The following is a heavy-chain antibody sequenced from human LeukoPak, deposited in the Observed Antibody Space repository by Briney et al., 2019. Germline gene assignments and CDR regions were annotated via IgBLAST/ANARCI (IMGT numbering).Heavy chain of an antibody. CDR3: ARLPGPTGQLNWIDP. V-gene: IGHV4-39*01. CDR2: ITYSGST. Sequence: KPSETLSLTCTVSGGSISGSTYYWGWIRQPPGRGLEWIASITYSGSTYYNPSLRSRVTISVDTSKNQFSLKLTSVTAADTAVYYCARLPGPTGQLNWIDPWGQGTLVTVSS. CDR1: GGSISGSTYY. J-gene: IGHJ5*02. D-gene: IGHD1-1*01.